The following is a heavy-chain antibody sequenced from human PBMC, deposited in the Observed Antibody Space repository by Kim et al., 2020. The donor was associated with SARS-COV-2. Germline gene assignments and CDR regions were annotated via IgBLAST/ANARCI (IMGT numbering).Heavy chain of an antibody. Sequence: SETLSLTCTVSGGSISSYYWSWIRQPPGKGLEWIGYIYYSGSTNYNPSLKSRVTISVDTSKNQFSLKLSSVTAADTAVYYCARDAHRGYCSSTSCDQAWYFDLWGRGTLVTVSS. CDR1: GGSISSYY. CDR3: ARDAHRGYCSSTSCDQAWYFDL. J-gene: IGHJ2*01. D-gene: IGHD2-2*01. CDR2: IYYSGST. V-gene: IGHV4-59*01.